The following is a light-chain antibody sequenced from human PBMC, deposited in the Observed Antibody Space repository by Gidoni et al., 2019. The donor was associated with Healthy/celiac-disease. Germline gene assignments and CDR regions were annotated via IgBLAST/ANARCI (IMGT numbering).Light chain of an antibody. CDR3: SSYTSSSTLVV. CDR1: SSDVGGYNY. CDR2: DVS. J-gene: IGLJ2*01. Sequence: QSALPQPASVSGSPGQSFTISCTGTSSDVGGYNYVSWYQQHPGKAPKLMIDDVSNRPSGVSNRFSGSKSGNTASLTISGLQAEDEADYYCSSYTSSSTLVVFGGGTKLTVL. V-gene: IGLV2-14*01.